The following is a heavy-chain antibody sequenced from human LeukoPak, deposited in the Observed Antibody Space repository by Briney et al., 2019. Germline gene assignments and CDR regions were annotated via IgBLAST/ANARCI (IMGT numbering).Heavy chain of an antibody. Sequence: GGSLRLSCAASGFTFRIYGMSWVRQAPGKGLEWVSVISDSGATTYADSVKGRFTISRDNSKNTLDLQMNSLRAEDTAVYYCVKDTPLDSGDECYFDSWGQGTLVTVSS. D-gene: IGHD4-17*01. CDR2: ISDSGATT. J-gene: IGHJ4*02. CDR3: VKDTPLDSGDECYFDS. CDR1: GFTFRIYG. V-gene: IGHV3-23*01.